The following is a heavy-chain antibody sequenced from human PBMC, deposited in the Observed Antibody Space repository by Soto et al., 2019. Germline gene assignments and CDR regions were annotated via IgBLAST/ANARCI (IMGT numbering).Heavy chain of an antibody. CDR3: ASNQPQYYYDSSCYFDN. D-gene: IGHD3-22*01. J-gene: IGHJ4*02. CDR1: GYTFTSYG. CDR2: ISTYNGNT. V-gene: IGHV1-18*01. Sequence: QFQLVLSGAEVKKPGASVKVFCKASGYTFTSYGISWVRQASGQGLEWMGWISTYNGNTNSAQKLQARVTMTTDTSTRTAYMEQMCLRTDDTAVYYRASNQPQYYYDSSCYFDNWGQGTLVTDSS.